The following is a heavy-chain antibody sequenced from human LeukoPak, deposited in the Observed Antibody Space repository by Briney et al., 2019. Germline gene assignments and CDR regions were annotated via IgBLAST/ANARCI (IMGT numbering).Heavy chain of an antibody. Sequence: PGRSLRLSCAASGFTFSSYGMHWVRQAPGKGLEWVAVIWYDGSNKYYADSVKGRFTISRDHSKNTLYLQMNSLRAEDTAVYYCAKSYSSGWYYFDYWGQGTLVTVSS. D-gene: IGHD6-19*01. J-gene: IGHJ4*02. CDR1: GFTFSSYG. V-gene: IGHV3-33*06. CDR2: IWYDGSNK. CDR3: AKSYSSGWYYFDY.